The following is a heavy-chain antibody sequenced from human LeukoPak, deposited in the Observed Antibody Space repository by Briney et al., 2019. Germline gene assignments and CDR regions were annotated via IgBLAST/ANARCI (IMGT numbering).Heavy chain of an antibody. J-gene: IGHJ3*02. CDR3: ARGGSRFCSSCYSDAFDI. Sequence: PGGSLRLSCAASGFTFSNYWMNWVRQAPGKGLEWVANIKKDGGEVYYVGSVKGRFTISRDSAKNSLHLQMNSLRAEDTAVYYCARGGSRFCSSCYSDAFDIWGQGTMVTVSS. CDR1: GFTFSNYW. CDR2: IKKDGGEV. D-gene: IGHD2-15*01. V-gene: IGHV3-7*01.